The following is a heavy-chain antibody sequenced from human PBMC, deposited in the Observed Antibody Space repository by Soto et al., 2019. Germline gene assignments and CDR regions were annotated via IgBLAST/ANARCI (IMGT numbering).Heavy chain of an antibody. J-gene: IGHJ4*02. CDR3: AKDQEGQQLVLPFDY. CDR2: ISYDGSNK. V-gene: IGHV3-30*18. CDR1: GFTFSSYG. Sequence: QVQLVESGGGVVQPGRSLRLSCAASGFTFSSYGMHWVRQAPGKGLEWVAVISYDGSNKYYADSVKGRFTISRDNSKNTLYLQMNSLRAEDTAVYYCAKDQEGQQLVLPFDYWGQGTLVTVSS. D-gene: IGHD6-13*01.